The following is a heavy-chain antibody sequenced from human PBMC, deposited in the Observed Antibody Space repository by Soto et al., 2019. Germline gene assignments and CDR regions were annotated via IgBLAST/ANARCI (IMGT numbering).Heavy chain of an antibody. V-gene: IGHV4-34*01. D-gene: IGHD3-3*01. CDR1: GGSFSGYY. J-gene: IGHJ6*02. CDR2: INHSGST. Sequence: KPSETLSLTCAVYGGSFSGYYWSWIRQPPGKGLEWIGEINHSGSTNYNPSLKSRVTISVDTSKNQFSLKLSSVTAADTAVYYCARGPRRWYDFWSDKGELDVWGQGTTVTVSS. CDR3: ARGPRRWYDFWSDKGELDV.